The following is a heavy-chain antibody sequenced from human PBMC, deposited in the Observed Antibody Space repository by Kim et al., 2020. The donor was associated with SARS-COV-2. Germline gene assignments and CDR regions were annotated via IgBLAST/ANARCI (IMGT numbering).Heavy chain of an antibody. J-gene: IGHJ4*02. D-gene: IGHD1-1*01. CDR3: ARDFTGGYY. Sequence: GGTNYAQKFQGRVTMTRDTSISTAYMELSRLRSDDTAVYYCARDFTGGYYWGQGTLVTVSS. CDR2: GGT. V-gene: IGHV1-2*02.